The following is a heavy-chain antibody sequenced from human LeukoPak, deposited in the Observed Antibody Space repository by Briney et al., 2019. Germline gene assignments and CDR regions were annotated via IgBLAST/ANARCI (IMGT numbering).Heavy chain of an antibody. CDR3: ARHWIRGSGYYWPHAFDI. V-gene: IGHV5-51*01. J-gene: IGHJ3*02. CDR2: IYPGDSDT. D-gene: IGHD3-22*01. Sequence: GESLKISCKGSGYSFTSYWIGWVRQMPGKGLEWMGIIYPGDSDTRYSPSFQGQVTISADKSISTAYLQWSSLKASDTAMYYCARHWIRGSGYYWPHAFDIWGQGTMVTVSS. CDR1: GYSFTSYW.